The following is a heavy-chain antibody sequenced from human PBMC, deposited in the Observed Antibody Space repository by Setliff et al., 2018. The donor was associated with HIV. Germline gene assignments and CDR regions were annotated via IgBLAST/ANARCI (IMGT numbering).Heavy chain of an antibody. CDR2: IDASANT. V-gene: IGHV4-38-2*02. D-gene: IGHD5-18*01. CDR1: GSSISSNYY. CDR3: ARVFVDTAVLRVLEYYFDS. J-gene: IGHJ4*02. Sequence: SETLSLTCTVSGSSISSNYYWAWIRQAPGKGLEWIGCIDASANTYYIPSLKSRATISIDTSKNQLSLKLRSVTAADTAVYYCARVFVDTAVLRVLEYYFDSWGRGTLVTVS.